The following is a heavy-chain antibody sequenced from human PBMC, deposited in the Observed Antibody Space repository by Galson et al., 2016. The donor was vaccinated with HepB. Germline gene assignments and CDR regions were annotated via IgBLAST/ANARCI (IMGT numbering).Heavy chain of an antibody. CDR2: INPSGGTT. Sequence: SVKVSCKASGYTFTSYYMHWVRQAPGQGLEWMGIINPSGGTTTYAQKFQGRVTMTWDTSTSTVYMELRSMGSEDTALYYCASYQGFGEDNWGQGTLVTVSS. J-gene: IGHJ4*02. CDR3: ASYQGFGEDN. D-gene: IGHD3-10*01. CDR1: GYTFTSYY. V-gene: IGHV1-46*01.